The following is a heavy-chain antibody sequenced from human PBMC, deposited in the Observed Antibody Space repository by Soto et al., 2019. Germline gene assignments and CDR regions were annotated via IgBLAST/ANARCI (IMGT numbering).Heavy chain of an antibody. Sequence: GASVKVSCKDSGYSFTDYHIHWVRQAPGQGLEWLGRINPKSGGTSTAQKFQGWVTMTTDTSISTASMELTRLTSDDTAIYYCARGDSTDCSNGVCSFVDNHDMDVWG. J-gene: IGHJ6*02. D-gene: IGHD2-8*01. CDR2: INPKSGGT. V-gene: IGHV1-2*04. CDR3: ARGDSTDCSNGVCSFVDNHDMDV. CDR1: GYSFTDYH.